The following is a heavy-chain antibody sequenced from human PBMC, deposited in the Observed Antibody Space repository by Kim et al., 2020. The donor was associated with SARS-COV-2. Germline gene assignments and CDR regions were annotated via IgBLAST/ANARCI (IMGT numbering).Heavy chain of an antibody. CDR3: VRDCDHNWDFAY. V-gene: IGHV3-48*02. Sequence: GGSLRLSCAASGFTLNNYPMNWVRQAPGKGLEWVSYIRSSTSTIYYADSVKGRFTISRDNAKNSLSLQMNSLRDDDTAIYYCVRDCDHNWDFAYWGQGTLVTVSS. D-gene: IGHD1-20*01. CDR1: GFTLNNYP. CDR2: IRSSTSTI. J-gene: IGHJ4*02.